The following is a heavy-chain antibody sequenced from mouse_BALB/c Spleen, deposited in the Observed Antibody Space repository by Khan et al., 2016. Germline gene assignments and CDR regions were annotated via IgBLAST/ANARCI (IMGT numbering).Heavy chain of an antibody. CDR2: ISYSGST. CDR1: GYSITSDYA. V-gene: IGHV3-2*02. D-gene: IGHD4-1*02. J-gene: IGHJ3*01. Sequence: EVQLQESGPGLVKPSQSLYLTCTVTGYSITSDYAWNWIRQFPGNKLEWMGYISYSGSTSYNPSLKSRISITRDTSKNKFFLQLNSVTTEDTATYYCAINWDEEDYWGQGTLVTVSA. CDR3: AINWDEEDY.